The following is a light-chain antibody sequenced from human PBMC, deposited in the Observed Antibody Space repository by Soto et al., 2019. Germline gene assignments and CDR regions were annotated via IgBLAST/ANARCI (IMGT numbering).Light chain of an antibody. CDR2: DVS. CDR3: SSYTSSSTLSTYG. CDR1: SSDVGGYND. Sequence: CALTQRASVSVSPAESVAISWNGTSSDVGGYNDVSWYQHHPGKAPKLMIYDVSNRPSGVSNRFSGSKSGNTASLIISGLQAEDEADYYCSSYTSSSTLSTYGFGTGTKVAVL. J-gene: IGLJ1*01. V-gene: IGLV2-14*03.